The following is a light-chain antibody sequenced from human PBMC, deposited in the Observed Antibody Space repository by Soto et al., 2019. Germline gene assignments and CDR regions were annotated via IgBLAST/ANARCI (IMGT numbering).Light chain of an antibody. CDR3: QQYYSAPYT. CDR2: WAS. Sequence: SPLSCWSSQSVLSRSNNKNYLTWYQHKPGQPPKLLIYWASTRESGVPDRFSGSGSGTDFTLTISSLQAEDVAVYYCQQYYSAPYTFGQGTKLEIK. J-gene: IGKJ2*01. CDR1: QSVLSRSNNKNY. V-gene: IGKV4-1*01.